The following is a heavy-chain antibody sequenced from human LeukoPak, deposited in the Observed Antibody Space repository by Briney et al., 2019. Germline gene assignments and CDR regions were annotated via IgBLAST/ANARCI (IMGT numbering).Heavy chain of an antibody. CDR3: ARYPLAFDF. J-gene: IGHJ4*02. Sequence: SETLSLTCTVSGDSVTNHQWSWVRQPPGKGLEWIAYIHHSGSTNYNPSLKNRVTISMDTSKNQFSLRLISVTAADTAVYCCARYPLAFDFWGQGILVTVSS. V-gene: IGHV4-59*02. D-gene: IGHD6-6*01. CDR2: IHHSGST. CDR1: GDSVTNHQ.